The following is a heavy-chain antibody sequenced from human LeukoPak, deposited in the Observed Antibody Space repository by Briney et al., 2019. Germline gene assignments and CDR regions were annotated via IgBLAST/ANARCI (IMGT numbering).Heavy chain of an antibody. V-gene: IGHV4-39*01. CDR1: GGSISSSSYY. D-gene: IGHD3-10*01. J-gene: IGHJ5*02. CDR2: IYYSGSP. CDR3: ARHVGFITMVRGVINNNWFDP. Sequence: PSETLSLTCTVSGGSISSSSYYWGWIRQPPGKGLEWIGSIYYSGSPYYNPSLKSRVTISVDTSKKQFSPKLSSVTAADTAVYYCARHVGFITMVRGVINNNWFDPWGQGTLVTVSS.